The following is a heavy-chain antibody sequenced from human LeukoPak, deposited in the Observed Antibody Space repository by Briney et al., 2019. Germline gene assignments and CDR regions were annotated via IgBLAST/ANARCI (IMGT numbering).Heavy chain of an antibody. Sequence: GGSLRLSCAASGFTFSSYWMHWVRQAPGKGLVWVSRINSDGSSTSYADSVKGRFTISRDNAKNTLYLQMNSLRAEDTAVYYCARDGIVVVPAATHYYYYGMDVWGQGTTVTVSS. CDR2: INSDGSST. D-gene: IGHD2-2*01. CDR1: GFTFSSYW. J-gene: IGHJ6*02. V-gene: IGHV3-74*01. CDR3: ARDGIVVVPAATHYYYYGMDV.